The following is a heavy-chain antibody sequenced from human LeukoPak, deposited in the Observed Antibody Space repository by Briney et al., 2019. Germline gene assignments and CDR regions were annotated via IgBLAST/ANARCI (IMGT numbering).Heavy chain of an antibody. V-gene: IGHV3-15*01. CDR2: IKRETDGGTI. CDR1: GFIFNTYG. CDR3: TTDRYYDNSELQFQH. D-gene: IGHD3-22*01. J-gene: IGHJ1*01. Sequence: GGSLRLSCAASGFIFNTYGMHWVRQAPGKGLEWLGRIKRETDGGTIDYAAPVKGRFTISRDDSRNTLYLQMDSLKIEDTAVYYCTTDRYYDNSELQFQHWGQGTLVTVSS.